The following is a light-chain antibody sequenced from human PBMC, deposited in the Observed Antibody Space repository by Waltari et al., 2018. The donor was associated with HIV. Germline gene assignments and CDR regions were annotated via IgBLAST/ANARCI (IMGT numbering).Light chain of an antibody. V-gene: IGKV2-28*01. Sequence: DIVITHSSLPLPVTPGEPTSISCRSSQSLLHEDGYTYVNWYLQKSGQSPQLLIYLASNRAAGVPDRFSGSGSGTDFTLTISRLEAEDVGVYYCMQDVEAPHTFGQGTKLDIK. CDR1: QSLLHEDGYTY. CDR3: MQDVEAPHT. J-gene: IGKJ2*01. CDR2: LAS.